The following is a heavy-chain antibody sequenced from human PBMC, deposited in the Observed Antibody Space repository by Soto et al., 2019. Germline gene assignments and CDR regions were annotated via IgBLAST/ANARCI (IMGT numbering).Heavy chain of an antibody. V-gene: IGHV4-34*01. CDR1: GGSFSGYY. Sequence: PSETLSLTCAVYGGSFSGYYWSWIRQPPGKGLEWIGEINHSGSTNYNPSLKSRVTISVDTSKNQFSLKLSSVTAADTAVYYCARGYFDYIWWIYRPTHWFDYWGQETLVTVSS. CDR3: ARGYFDYIWWIYRPTHWFDY. D-gene: IGHD3-16*02. CDR2: INHSGST. J-gene: IGHJ4*02.